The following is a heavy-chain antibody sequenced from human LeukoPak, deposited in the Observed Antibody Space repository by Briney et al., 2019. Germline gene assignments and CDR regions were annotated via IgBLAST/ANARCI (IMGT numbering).Heavy chain of an antibody. CDR3: ARGYRNFDY. V-gene: IGHV4-34*01. Sequence: SETLSLTCAVYGGSFSGYYRSWIRQPPGKGPEWIGEINHSGSTNYNPSLKSRVTISVDTSKNQFSLKLSSVTAADTAVYYCARGYRNFDYWGQGTLVTVSS. J-gene: IGHJ4*02. CDR1: GGSFSGYY. D-gene: IGHD5-18*01. CDR2: INHSGST.